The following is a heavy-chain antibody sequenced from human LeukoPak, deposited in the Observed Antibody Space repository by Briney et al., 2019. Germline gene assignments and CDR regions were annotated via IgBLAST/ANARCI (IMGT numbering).Heavy chain of an antibody. CDR3: ARGYRSGWYAGYNWFDP. D-gene: IGHD6-19*01. CDR1: AFTFSSYW. V-gene: IGHV3-7*01. J-gene: IGHJ5*02. CDR2: IKQDGSEK. Sequence: GGSLRLSCAASAFTFSSYWMSWVRQAPGKGLEWVANIKQDGSEKYYVDSVKGRFTISRDNAKNSLYLQMNSLRAEDTAVYYCARGYRSGWYAGYNWFDPWGQGTLVTVSS.